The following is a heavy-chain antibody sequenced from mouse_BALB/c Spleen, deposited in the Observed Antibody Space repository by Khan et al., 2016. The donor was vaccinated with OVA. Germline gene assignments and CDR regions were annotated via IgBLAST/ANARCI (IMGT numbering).Heavy chain of an antibody. D-gene: IGHD1-3*01. J-gene: IGHJ2*01. Sequence: QVQLKESGPGLVAPSQSLSITCTVSGFSLTSYGVHWVRQPPGKGLEWLGVIRAGGSTNYNSAIMSRLSISKDNTRGQVFLKMNTLQTEDTAMYYCTRLEDIWGQGTTLTVSS. V-gene: IGHV2-9*02. CDR2: IRAGGST. CDR1: GFSLTSYG. CDR3: TRLEDI.